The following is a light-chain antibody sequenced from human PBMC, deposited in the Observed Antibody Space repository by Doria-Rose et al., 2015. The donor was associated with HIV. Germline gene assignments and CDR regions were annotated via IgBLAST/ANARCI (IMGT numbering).Light chain of an antibody. CDR3: QQSYMAPQT. V-gene: IGKV1-39*01. Sequence: DIQMTQSPSSLSASVGDTVTITCRASQRIDNYLNWYQHKPGQAPKLLISATSTLQTGVPSRFSGSKSGTDFTLTITSLQPDDLATYYCQQSYMAPQTFGQGTKVEIK. J-gene: IGKJ1*01. CDR2: ATS. CDR1: QRIDNY.